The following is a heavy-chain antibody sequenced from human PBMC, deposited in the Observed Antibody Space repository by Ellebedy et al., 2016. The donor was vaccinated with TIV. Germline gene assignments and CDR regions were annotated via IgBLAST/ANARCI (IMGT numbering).Heavy chain of an antibody. CDR1: GFTFSSYW. CDR3: ARDGGYSSSSYYYYYGMDV. CDR2: IKQDGSEK. Sequence: GESLKISCAASGFTFSSYWMSWVRQAPGKGLEWVANIKQDGSEKYYVDSVKGRFTISRDNAKNSLYLQMNSLRAEDTAVYYCARDGGYSSSSYYYYYGMDVWGQGTTVTVSS. V-gene: IGHV3-7*01. J-gene: IGHJ6*02. D-gene: IGHD6-6*01.